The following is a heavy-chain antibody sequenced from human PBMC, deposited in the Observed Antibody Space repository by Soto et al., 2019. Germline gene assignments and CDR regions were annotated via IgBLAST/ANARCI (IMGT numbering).Heavy chain of an antibody. CDR1: GGSICNSGHY. CDR2: IHDSGNA. CDR3: ARDKFSYGDNGWFDP. Sequence: QVQLQESGPGLVKPSQTLSLTCTVSGGSICNSGHYWSWVRQRPGKGLEWVGYIHDSGNADYNPILKSRASISVDSSKNQFSLKLTSVTAADTAKYFCARDKFSYGDNGWFDPWGQGILVTVS. J-gene: IGHJ5*02. D-gene: IGHD4-17*01. V-gene: IGHV4-31*03.